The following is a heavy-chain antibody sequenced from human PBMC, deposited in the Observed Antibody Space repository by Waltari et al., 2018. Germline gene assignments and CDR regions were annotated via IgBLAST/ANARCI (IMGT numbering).Heavy chain of an antibody. CDR3: ARGDYGMDV. CDR1: GFTFSGYN. J-gene: IGHJ6*02. Sequence: QMQLVESGGGVVQPGGSLRLSCADSGFTFSGYNMYWVRQAPGKGLEWVTLISNDGSSIHYADSVKARFFISRDNSKNALYLQLNSLRTDDTAVYYCARGDYGMDVWGQGTTVTVSS. V-gene: IGHV3-30*04. CDR2: ISNDGSSI.